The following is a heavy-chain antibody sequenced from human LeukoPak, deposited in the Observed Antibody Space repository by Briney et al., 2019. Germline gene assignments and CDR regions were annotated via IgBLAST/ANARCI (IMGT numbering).Heavy chain of an antibody. Sequence: ASVKVSCKASGYTFTGYYMHWVRQAPGQGLEWMGWINPNSGGTNYAQKFQGRVTMTRDTSISTAYMELSRLRSDDTAVYYCARDQGARMNHGMDVWGQGTTVTVSS. CDR2: INPNSGGT. J-gene: IGHJ6*02. CDR1: GYTFTGYY. CDR3: ARDQGARMNHGMDV. V-gene: IGHV1-2*02. D-gene: IGHD6-6*01.